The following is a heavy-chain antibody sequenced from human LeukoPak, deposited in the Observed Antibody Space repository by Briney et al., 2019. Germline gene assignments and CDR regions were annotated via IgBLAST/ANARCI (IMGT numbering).Heavy chain of an antibody. Sequence: SLRLSCAASGFTFSSYAMHWVRQAPGKGLEWVAVISYDGSNKYYADSVKGRFTTSRDNSKNTLYLQMNSLRAEDTAVYYCARDAPPRSFDYWGQGTLVTLSS. J-gene: IGHJ4*02. CDR2: ISYDGSNK. V-gene: IGHV3-30*04. CDR1: GFTFSSYA. CDR3: ARDAPPRSFDY.